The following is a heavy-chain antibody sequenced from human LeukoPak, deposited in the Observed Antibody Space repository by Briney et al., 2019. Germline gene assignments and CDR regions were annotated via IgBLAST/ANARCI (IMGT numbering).Heavy chain of an antibody. CDR3: ARGQQWRGLEGYFDY. V-gene: IGHV1-46*01. CDR2: INPSGGST. D-gene: IGHD6-19*01. J-gene: IGHJ4*02. Sequence: GASVKVSCKASGYTFTSYYMHWVRQAPGQGLEWMGIINPSGGSTSYAQKSQGRVTMTRDTSTSTVYMELSSLRSEDTAVYYCARGQQWRGLEGYFDYWGQGTLVTVSS. CDR1: GYTFTSYY.